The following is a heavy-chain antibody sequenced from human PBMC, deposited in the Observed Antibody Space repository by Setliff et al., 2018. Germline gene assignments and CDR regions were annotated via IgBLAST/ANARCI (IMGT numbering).Heavy chain of an antibody. D-gene: IGHD3-22*01. CDR3: ARDVFPYHYEGAFDI. Sequence: ASVKVSCKASGYTFTSHYMHWVRQAPGLGLEWMGTINPSSGRTSYAQKFQGRVTMTRDTSTSTVYVDMSSLRSEDTAVHYCARDVFPYHYEGAFDIWGQGTMVTVSS. J-gene: IGHJ3*02. CDR1: GYTFTSHY. V-gene: IGHV1-46*01. CDR2: INPSSGRT.